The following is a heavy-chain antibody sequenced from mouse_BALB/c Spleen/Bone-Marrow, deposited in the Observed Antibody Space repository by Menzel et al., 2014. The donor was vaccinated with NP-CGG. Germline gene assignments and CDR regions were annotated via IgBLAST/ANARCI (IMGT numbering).Heavy chain of an antibody. J-gene: IGHJ2*01. Sequence: EVKLMESGGGLVQPGGSRKLSCAASGFTFSSFGMHWVRQAPEKGLEWVAYISSGSSPIFYADTLKGRFTISRDNPKNTLFLQMTSLRSEDTAMYYCTRGGNWEDFDYWGQGTTLTVSS. V-gene: IGHV5-17*02. CDR1: GFTFSSFG. CDR3: TRGGNWEDFDY. D-gene: IGHD4-1*01. CDR2: ISSGSSPI.